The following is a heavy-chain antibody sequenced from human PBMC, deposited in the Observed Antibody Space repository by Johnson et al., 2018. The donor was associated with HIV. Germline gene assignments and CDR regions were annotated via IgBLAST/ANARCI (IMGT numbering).Heavy chain of an antibody. J-gene: IGHJ3*02. CDR2: IKQDGSEK. V-gene: IGHV3-7*01. CDR1: QFTFGRYW. D-gene: IGHD2-8*02. Sequence: VQLVESGGGVVQPGRSLRLSCTASQFTFGRYWMSWVRQAPGKGLEWVANIKQDGSEKYYVDSVKGRFTISRDNAKNSLYLQMNSLRDEDTAVYYCARDTLTGGVCYGLQAFDIWGQGTMVIVSS. CDR3: ARDTLTGGVCYGLQAFDI.